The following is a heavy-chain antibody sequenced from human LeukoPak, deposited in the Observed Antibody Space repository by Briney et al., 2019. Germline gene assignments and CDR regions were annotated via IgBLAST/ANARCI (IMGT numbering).Heavy chain of an antibody. D-gene: IGHD3-16*01. CDR3: ARDFGPYGMDV. V-gene: IGHV3-30*03. CDR1: GFTFSSYG. CDR2: ISYDGSNK. J-gene: IGHJ6*02. Sequence: GALRLSCAAAGFTFSSYGMLLVRQAPGKGLEWVAVISYDGSNKYYADSVKGRFTISRDNAMSTLYLQMNSLRAEDTAVYYCARDFGPYGMDVWGQGTTVTVSS.